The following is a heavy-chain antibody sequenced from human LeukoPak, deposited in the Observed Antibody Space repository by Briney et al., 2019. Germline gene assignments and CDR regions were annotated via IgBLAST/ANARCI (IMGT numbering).Heavy chain of an antibody. Sequence: GGSLRLSCAASGFTVSSNYLSWVRQAPGKGLEWVSSIYSGGSTYYADSVTGRFTISRDNSKNTLYLQMNSLRAEDTAVYYCARDGAVLTGYYDYWGQGTLVTVPS. CDR2: IYSGGST. V-gene: IGHV3-66*01. CDR3: ARDGAVLTGYYDY. D-gene: IGHD3-9*01. CDR1: GFTVSSNY. J-gene: IGHJ4*02.